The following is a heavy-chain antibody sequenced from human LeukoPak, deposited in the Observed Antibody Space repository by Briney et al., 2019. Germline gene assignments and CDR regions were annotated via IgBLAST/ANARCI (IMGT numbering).Heavy chain of an antibody. CDR3: AKVAEKQYDWFDP. CDR2: ITSSGRYI. Sequence: TGGSLRLSCAASGFTFSSYSMNWVRQAPGKGLEWVSSITSSGRYIYYADSVKGRFTISRDNSKNTLYLQMNSLRAEDTAVYYCAKVAEKQYDWFDPWGQGTLVTVSS. J-gene: IGHJ5*02. V-gene: IGHV3-21*01. CDR1: GFTFSSYS. D-gene: IGHD6-19*01.